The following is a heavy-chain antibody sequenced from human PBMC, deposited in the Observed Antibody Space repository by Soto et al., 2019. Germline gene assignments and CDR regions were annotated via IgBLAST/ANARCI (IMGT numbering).Heavy chain of an antibody. CDR3: ARDRGHLLPNYGMDV. J-gene: IGHJ6*02. V-gene: IGHV3-23*01. CDR2: ISGGDDST. CDR1: GFTFSDYV. D-gene: IGHD2-2*01. Sequence: GGSLRLSCGASGFTFSDYVMTWVRQAPGKGLEWVSGISGGDDSTYYADSVKGRFTISRANSKNTLYLQMNSLRAEDTAVYYCARDRGHLLPNYGMDVWGQGTTVTVSS.